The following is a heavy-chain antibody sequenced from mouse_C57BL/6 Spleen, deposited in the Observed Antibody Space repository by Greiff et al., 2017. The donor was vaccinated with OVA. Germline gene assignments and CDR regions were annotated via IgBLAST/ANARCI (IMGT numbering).Heavy chain of an antibody. J-gene: IGHJ2*01. Sequence: QVQLQQPGAELVKPGASVKLSCKASGYTFTSYWMHWVKQRPGQGLEWIGMIHPNSGSTNYNEKFKSKAILTADKSSSTAYMELRSLTSEDSAVYYCTRDSNYGYWGQGTTLTVSS. CDR1: GYTFTSYW. CDR3: TRDSNYGY. V-gene: IGHV1-64*01. D-gene: IGHD2-5*01. CDR2: IHPNSGST.